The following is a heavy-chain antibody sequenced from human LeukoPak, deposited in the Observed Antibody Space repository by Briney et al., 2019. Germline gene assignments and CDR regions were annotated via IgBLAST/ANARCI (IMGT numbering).Heavy chain of an antibody. CDR1: GYSISSGYF. D-gene: IGHD6-19*01. Sequence: ETLSLTCTVSGYSISSGYFWGWIRQPPGKGLEWVSAISGSGGSIYYADSVKGRFTISRDNSKNTLYLQMNSLRAEDTAVYYCAKDRGQWLVADAFDIWGQGTMVTVSS. CDR3: AKDRGQWLVADAFDI. J-gene: IGHJ3*02. V-gene: IGHV3-23*01. CDR2: ISGSGGSI.